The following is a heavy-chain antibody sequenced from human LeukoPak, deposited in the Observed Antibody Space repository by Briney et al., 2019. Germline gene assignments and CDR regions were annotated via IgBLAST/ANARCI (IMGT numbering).Heavy chain of an antibody. Sequence: GGSLRLSCAASGFPFSSYGIHWVRQAPGKGLEWVALISYDGSNKYYADSVKGRFTISRDNSKNTLYLQMNSLRAEDTAVYYCASARSLYGYSGYVEPYFDSWGQGTLVTVSS. CDR1: GFPFSSYG. V-gene: IGHV3-30*03. D-gene: IGHD5-12*01. CDR3: ASARSLYGYSGYVEPYFDS. CDR2: ISYDGSNK. J-gene: IGHJ4*02.